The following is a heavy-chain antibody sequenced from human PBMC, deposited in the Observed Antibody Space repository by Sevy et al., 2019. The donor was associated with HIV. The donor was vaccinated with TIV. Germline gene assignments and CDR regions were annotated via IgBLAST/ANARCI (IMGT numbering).Heavy chain of an antibody. J-gene: IGHJ4*02. D-gene: IGHD3-10*01. CDR3: ARDFRYYYGSGSYLSLDY. CDR1: GFTFSSYS. V-gene: IGHV3-48*02. CDR2: ISSSSSTI. Sequence: GGYLRLSCAASGFTFSSYSMNWVRQAPGKGLEWVSYISSSSSTIYYADSVKGRFTISRDNAKNSLYLQMNSLRDEDTAVYYCARDFRYYYGSGSYLSLDYWGQGTLVTVSS.